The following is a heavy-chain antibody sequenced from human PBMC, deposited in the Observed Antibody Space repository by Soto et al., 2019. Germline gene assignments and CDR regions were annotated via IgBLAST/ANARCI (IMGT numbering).Heavy chain of an antibody. CDR3: ARCPYDSSGYSVFDI. D-gene: IGHD3-22*01. CDR1: GYRLTSCW. V-gene: IGHV5-10-1*01. Sequence: GESWKISCKGSGYRLTSCWISLVLQMLGKGMEWMGRIDPSDSYTNYSPSFQGHVTISADKSISTAYLQWSSLKASDTAMYYCARCPYDSSGYSVFDIWGQGTMVTVSS. J-gene: IGHJ3*02. CDR2: IDPSDSYT.